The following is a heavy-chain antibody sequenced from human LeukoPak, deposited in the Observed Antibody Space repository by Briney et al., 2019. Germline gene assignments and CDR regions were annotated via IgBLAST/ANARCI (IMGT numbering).Heavy chain of an antibody. Sequence: SETLSLTCAVSGGSISSGGYSWSWIRQPPGKGLEWIGYIYHSGSTYYNPTLKSRVTISVGTSKNQLSLKLSSVTAADTAVYYCARESNYYGSGTGWFDPWGQGTLVTVSS. V-gene: IGHV4-30-4*07. D-gene: IGHD3-10*01. CDR3: ARESNYYGSGTGWFDP. J-gene: IGHJ5*02. CDR1: GGSISSGGYS. CDR2: IYHSGST.